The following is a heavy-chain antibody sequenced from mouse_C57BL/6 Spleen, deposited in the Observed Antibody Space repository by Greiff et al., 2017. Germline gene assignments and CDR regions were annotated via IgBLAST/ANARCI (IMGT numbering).Heavy chain of an antibody. J-gene: IGHJ4*01. D-gene: IGHD1-1*01. V-gene: IGHV5-4*01. CDR1: GFTFSSYA. Sequence: EVQLVESGGGLVKPGGSLKLSCAAPGFTFSSYAMSWVRQTPEKRLEWVATISDGGSYTYYPDNVKGRSTISRDNAKNNLYLQMSHLKSEDTAMYGGAREAYWYAMGYWGEGTSVTVSS. CDR2: ISDGGSYT. CDR3: AREAYWYAMGY.